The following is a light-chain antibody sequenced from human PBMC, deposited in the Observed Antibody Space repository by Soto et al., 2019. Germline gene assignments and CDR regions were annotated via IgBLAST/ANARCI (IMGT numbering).Light chain of an antibody. CDR1: RSVSSN. CDR2: GAS. Sequence: EIVMTQSPATLSVSPGERATLSCRASRSVSSNLAWYQQKPGQAPRLLIYGASTRATGIPARFSGGGSGTEFTLTISSLQSEDFAVYYCQQYNNWPPWTFGQGTKV. J-gene: IGKJ1*01. CDR3: QQYNNWPPWT. V-gene: IGKV3-15*01.